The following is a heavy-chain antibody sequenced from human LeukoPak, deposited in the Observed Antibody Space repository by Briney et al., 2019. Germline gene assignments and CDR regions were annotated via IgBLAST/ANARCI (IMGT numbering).Heavy chain of an antibody. Sequence: PGGSLRLSCAASGFTFSSYAMSWVRQAPGKGLEWVSAISGSGGSTYYADSVKGRFTISRDNSKNTLYLQMNSLRAEDTAVYYCAKPLKAWRGYSYGYVTKRDVGLGTDPIDYWGQGTLVTVSS. J-gene: IGHJ4*02. CDR1: GFTFSSYA. V-gene: IGHV3-23*01. CDR2: ISGSGGST. CDR3: AKPLKAWRGYSYGYVTKRDVGLGTDPIDY. D-gene: IGHD5-18*01.